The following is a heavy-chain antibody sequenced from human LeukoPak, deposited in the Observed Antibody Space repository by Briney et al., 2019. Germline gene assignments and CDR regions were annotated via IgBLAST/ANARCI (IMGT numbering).Heavy chain of an antibody. CDR3: ARDSYAFEI. Sequence: GGSLRLSCATSGFTFNSYYMNWVRQAPGKGLEWVSSISSGSNYIYYADSVKGRFTISRDNAKNSLYLQMSSLRAEDTAVYYCARDSYAFEIWGQGTMVTVSS. V-gene: IGHV3-21*01. CDR1: GFTFNSYY. J-gene: IGHJ3*02. CDR2: ISSGSNYI.